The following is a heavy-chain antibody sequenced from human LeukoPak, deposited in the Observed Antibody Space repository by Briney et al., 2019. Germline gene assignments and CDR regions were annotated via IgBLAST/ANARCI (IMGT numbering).Heavy chain of an antibody. D-gene: IGHD6-19*01. Sequence: GGSLRLSCAASGFTFSSYAMSWVRQAPGKGLGWVSAISGSGGSTYYADSVKGRFTISRDNSKNTLYLQMNSLRAEDTAVYYCANLYVAVAGTDYWGQGTLVTVSS. J-gene: IGHJ4*02. V-gene: IGHV3-23*01. CDR3: ANLYVAVAGTDY. CDR1: GFTFSSYA. CDR2: ISGSGGST.